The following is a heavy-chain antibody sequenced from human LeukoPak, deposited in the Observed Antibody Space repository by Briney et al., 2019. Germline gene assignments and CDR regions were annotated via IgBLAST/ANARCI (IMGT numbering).Heavy chain of an antibody. CDR1: GTSITRTY. J-gene: IGHJ4*02. CDR3: AKISGYSSSWYYFDY. Sequence: SETLSLTCTVSGTSITRTYWSWIRQPPGRGLESVGYVYDTGDTNYNPSLKSRVTMSLDTSKNQFSLKLSSVTAADTAVYYCAKISGYSSSWYYFDYWGQGTLVTVS. CDR2: VYDTGDT. D-gene: IGHD6-13*01. V-gene: IGHV4-59*12.